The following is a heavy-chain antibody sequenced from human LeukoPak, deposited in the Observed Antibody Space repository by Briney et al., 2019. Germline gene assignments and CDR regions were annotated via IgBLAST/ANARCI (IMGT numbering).Heavy chain of an antibody. CDR3: ARDYGGSSPFDY. J-gene: IGHJ4*02. D-gene: IGHD4-23*01. CDR1: GFTFSDYA. Sequence: PGGSLRLSCAASGFTFSDYAMNWVRQAPGKGLEWVSYIGVGSSTKYYGDSVQGRFSISRDDSKNSVYLQMNSLRAEDTAVYYFARDYGGSSPFDYWGQGTLVTVSS. CDR2: IGVGSSTK. V-gene: IGHV3-48*01.